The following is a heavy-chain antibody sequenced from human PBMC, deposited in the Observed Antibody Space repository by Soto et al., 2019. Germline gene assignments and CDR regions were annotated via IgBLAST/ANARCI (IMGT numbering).Heavy chain of an antibody. D-gene: IGHD4-4*01. CDR3: ARSPSWETTVTPYYFDY. J-gene: IGHJ4*02. CDR2: ISAYNGNT. V-gene: IGHV1-18*01. CDR1: GNTFTSYS. Sequence: GASVKVSCKASGNTFTSYSVYWVRQAPGQGLEWMGWISAYNGNTNYAQKLQGRVTMTTDTSTSTAYMELSSLGSEDTAVYYCARSPSWETTVTPYYFDYWGQGTLVTVSS.